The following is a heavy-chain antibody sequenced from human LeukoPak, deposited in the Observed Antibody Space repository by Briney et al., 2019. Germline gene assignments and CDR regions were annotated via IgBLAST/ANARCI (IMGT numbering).Heavy chain of an antibody. J-gene: IGHJ6*02. CDR3: ARGMGYCSSTSCYWLDYYYYGMDV. V-gene: IGHV3-7*03. D-gene: IGHD2-2*01. Sequence: DSVKGRFTISRDNAKNSLYLQMNSLRAEDTAVYYCARGMGYCSSTSCYWLDYYYYGMDVWGQGTTVTVSS.